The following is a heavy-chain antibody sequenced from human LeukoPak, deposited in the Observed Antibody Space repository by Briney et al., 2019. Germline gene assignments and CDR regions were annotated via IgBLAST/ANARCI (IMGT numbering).Heavy chain of an antibody. CDR1: GFTFSNYA. CDR2: IYGSDDST. Sequence: GGSLRLSCAASGFTFSNYAMSWVRQAPGKGLEWVSAIYGSDDSTNYADSVKGRFTISRDNSKHMLNLQMDSLRADDTAVYYCARDDGYSGYWGQGTLVTVSS. J-gene: IGHJ4*02. D-gene: IGHD2-2*03. CDR3: ARDDGYSGY. V-gene: IGHV3-23*01.